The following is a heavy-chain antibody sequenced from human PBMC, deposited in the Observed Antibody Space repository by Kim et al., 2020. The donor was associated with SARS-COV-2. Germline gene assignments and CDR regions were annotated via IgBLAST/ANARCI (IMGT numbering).Heavy chain of an antibody. V-gene: IGHV4-30-4*01. CDR2: IYYSGST. J-gene: IGHJ2*01. CDR3: ARARDDSSGYYYLAAYWYFDL. Sequence: SETLSLTCTVSGGSISSGDYYWSWIRQPPGKGLEWIGYIYYSGSTYYNPSLKSRVTISVDTSKNQFSLKLSSVTAADTAVYYCARARDDSSGYYYLAAYWYFDLWGRGTLVTVSS. CDR1: GGSISSGDYY. D-gene: IGHD3-22*01.